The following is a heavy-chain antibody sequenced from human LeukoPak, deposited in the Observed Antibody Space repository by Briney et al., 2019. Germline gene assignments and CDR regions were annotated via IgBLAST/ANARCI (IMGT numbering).Heavy chain of an antibody. CDR1: GFTFSSYG. CDR3: ARGPLGLGRPFDP. CDR2: INHSGST. J-gene: IGHJ5*02. D-gene: IGHD2-15*01. Sequence: GSLRLSCAASGFTFSSYGMHWVRQPPGKGLEWIGEINHSGSTNYNPSLKSRVTISVDTSKNQFSLKLSSVTAADTAVYYCARGPLGLGRPFDPWGQGTLVTVSS. V-gene: IGHV4-34*01.